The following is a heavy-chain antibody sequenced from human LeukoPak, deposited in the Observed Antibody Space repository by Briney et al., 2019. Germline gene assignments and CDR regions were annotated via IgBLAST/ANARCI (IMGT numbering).Heavy chain of an antibody. CDR1: GFTFSSYT. D-gene: IGHD6-19*01. Sequence: PGGSLRLSCAASGFTFSSYTMHWVRQAPGKGLEWVAVISYDGNNKYYADSVKGRFTISRDNSKNTLYLQMNSLGAEDTAVYYYARAVAVAGPLNYWGQGTLVTVSS. V-gene: IGHV3-30-3*01. J-gene: IGHJ4*02. CDR3: ARAVAVAGPLNY. CDR2: ISYDGNNK.